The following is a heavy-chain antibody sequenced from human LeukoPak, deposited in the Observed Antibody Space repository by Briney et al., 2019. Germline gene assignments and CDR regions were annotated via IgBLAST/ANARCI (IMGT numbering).Heavy chain of an antibody. D-gene: IGHD6-19*01. CDR1: GYTFTGYY. CDR3: ARDYSGYSSGWYDY. CDR2: INPNSGGT. J-gene: IGHJ4*02. Sequence: ASVKVSCKASGYTFTGYYMHWVRQAPGQGLEWMGWINPNSGGTNYAQKFQGRVTMTGDTSISTAYMELSRLRSDDTAVYYCARDYSGYSSGWYDYWGQGTLVTVSS. V-gene: IGHV1-2*02.